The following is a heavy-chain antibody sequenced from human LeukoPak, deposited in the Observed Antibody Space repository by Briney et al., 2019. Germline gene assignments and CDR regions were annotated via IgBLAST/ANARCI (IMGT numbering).Heavy chain of an antibody. CDR3: VRQMIRFWFDP. V-gene: IGHV3-7*01. CDR2: INPDGSQK. CDR1: GFTFNNYG. Sequence: GGSLRLSCAASGFTFNNYGMHWVRQAPGKGLEWVADINPDGSQKYSVDSVKGRFTISRDNAKNSLFLQMNSLRAEDTAVYYCVRQMIRFWFDPWGQGTQVTVSS. D-gene: IGHD3-16*01. J-gene: IGHJ5*02.